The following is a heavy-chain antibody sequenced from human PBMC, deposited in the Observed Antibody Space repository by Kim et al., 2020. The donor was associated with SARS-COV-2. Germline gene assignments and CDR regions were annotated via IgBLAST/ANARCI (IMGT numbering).Heavy chain of an antibody. CDR2: IKSKTDGGTA. CDR1: GIPFSNAW. Sequence: GGSLRLSCAVSGIPFSNAWMNWVRQTPGKGLEWIGRIKSKTDGGTADYGAPVKGRFTISRDDSKNTLYLLMNSLKTEDSGVYYCTTVSMRWGQGTLVTVS. CDR3: TTVSMR. D-gene: IGHD2-2*01. J-gene: IGHJ4*02. V-gene: IGHV3-15*01.